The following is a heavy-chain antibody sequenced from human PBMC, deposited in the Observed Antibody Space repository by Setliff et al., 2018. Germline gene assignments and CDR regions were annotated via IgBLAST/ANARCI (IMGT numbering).Heavy chain of an antibody. J-gene: IGHJ6*02. CDR2: INPNSGGT. Sequence: ASVKVSCKASGYTFTGYYMHWVRQAPGQGLEWMGWINPNSGGTNYAQKFQGWVTMTRDTSISTAYMELSRLRSDDTAVYYCARVRQGYYDSSGAYYYNGMDVWGQGTTVTVSS. D-gene: IGHD3-22*01. CDR1: GYTFTGYY. CDR3: ARVRQGYYDSSGAYYYNGMDV. V-gene: IGHV1-2*04.